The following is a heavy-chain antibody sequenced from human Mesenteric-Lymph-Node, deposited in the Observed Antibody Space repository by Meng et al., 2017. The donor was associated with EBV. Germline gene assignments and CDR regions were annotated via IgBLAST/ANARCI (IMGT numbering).Heavy chain of an antibody. CDR1: GGSVSSTSYY. J-gene: IGHJ5*02. Sequence: PVSDPGLVKPSHALSPPFTVSGGSVSSTSYYWSWIRQPPGKSLEWIGYVYHSGSTNYNPSLKSRVTISVDTSKNQFSLNLYSVTAADTAVYYCARENPARGNWFDPWGQGALVTVSS. CDR3: ARENPARGNWFDP. D-gene: IGHD3-10*01. V-gene: IGHV4-61*01. CDR2: VYHSGST.